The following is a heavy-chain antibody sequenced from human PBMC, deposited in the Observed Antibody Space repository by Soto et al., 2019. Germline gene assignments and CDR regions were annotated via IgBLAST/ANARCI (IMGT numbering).Heavy chain of an antibody. CDR2: IYYSGST. Sequence: SETLSLTCTVYGGSISSYYWIWIRQPPGKGLEWIGYIYYSGSTNYNPSLKSRVTISVGTSKNQFSLKLSSVTAADTAVYYCAREGSGSLEYYFDYWGQGTLVTVSS. D-gene: IGHD6-19*01. CDR3: AREGSGSLEYYFDY. V-gene: IGHV4-59*01. J-gene: IGHJ4*02. CDR1: GGSISSYY.